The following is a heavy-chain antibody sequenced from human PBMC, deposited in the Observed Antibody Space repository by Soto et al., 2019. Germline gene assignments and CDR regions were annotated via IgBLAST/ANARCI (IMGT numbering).Heavy chain of an antibody. CDR2: MNTNSGNT. V-gene: IGHV1-8*01. Sequence: GSSVKVSRKSSGYTFTCYDINWVRQATAQGLAWLGCMNTNSGNTCYAQRFQGRVTMTRNTSISTAYMVLSSLRSEDTAARYCARGMIGSLAARPVVNFWGHGTRVTVSA. CDR1: GYTFTCYD. D-gene: IGHD6-6*01. J-gene: IGHJ4*01. CDR3: ARGMIGSLAARPVVNF.